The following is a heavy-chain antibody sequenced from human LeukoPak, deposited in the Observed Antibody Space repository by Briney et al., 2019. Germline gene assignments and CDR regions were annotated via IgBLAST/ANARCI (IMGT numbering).Heavy chain of an antibody. V-gene: IGHV1-69*01. CDR2: IIPIFGTA. CDR1: GGTFSSYA. Sequence: SVKVSCKASGGTFSSYAISWVRQAPGQGLEWMGGIIPIFGTANYAQKFQGRVTITADESPSTAYMELSSLRSEDTAVYYCARAIVGASIVPGSFDYWGREPWSPSPQ. J-gene: IGHJ4*02. D-gene: IGHD1-26*01. CDR3: ARAIVGASIVPGSFDY.